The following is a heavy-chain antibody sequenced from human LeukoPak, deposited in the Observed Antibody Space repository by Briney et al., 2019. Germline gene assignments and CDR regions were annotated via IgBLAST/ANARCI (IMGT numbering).Heavy chain of an antibody. CDR3: AGDGGGVSSWVSH. D-gene: IGHD2-8*02. J-gene: IGHJ4*02. V-gene: IGHV5-10-1*01. CDR1: GXSFSSYW. CDR2: IDPGDSFT. Sequence: PGESLRISFKGSGXSFSSYWISWVRQMPGKGLEWMGRIDPGDSFTKYRPSLEGRVTISADKSLSTVYLQWSSLKASDTAIYYCAGDGGGVSSWVSHWGQGTLVTVSS.